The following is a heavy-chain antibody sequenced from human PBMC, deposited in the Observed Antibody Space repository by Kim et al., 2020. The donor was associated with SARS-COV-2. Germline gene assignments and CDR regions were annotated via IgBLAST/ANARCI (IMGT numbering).Heavy chain of an antibody. V-gene: IGHV1-8*02. CDR2: MNPNSVNT. CDR3: ARGWGKQLWFHYYYGMDV. J-gene: IGHJ6*02. Sequence: ASVKVSCKASGYTFTSYDINWVRQATGQGLEWMGWMNPNSVNTGYAQKFQGRVTMTRNTSISTAYMELSSLRSEDTAVYYCARGWGKQLWFHYYYGMDVWGQGTTVTVSS. CDR1: GYTFTSYD. D-gene: IGHD5-18*01.